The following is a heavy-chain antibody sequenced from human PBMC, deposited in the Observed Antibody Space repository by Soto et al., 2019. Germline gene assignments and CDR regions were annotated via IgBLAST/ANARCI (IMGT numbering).Heavy chain of an antibody. D-gene: IGHD3-22*01. Sequence: SESLSLTCTVSGGSISSYYWSWIRQPPGKGLEWIGNIYYSGSANYKPSLKSRVTISVDTSKNQFSLKLSSVTAADTAVYYCASSAPDYYYDSSGFENWGQGALVTVSS. J-gene: IGHJ4*02. CDR2: IYYSGSA. V-gene: IGHV4-59*01. CDR1: GGSISSYY. CDR3: ASSAPDYYYDSSGFEN.